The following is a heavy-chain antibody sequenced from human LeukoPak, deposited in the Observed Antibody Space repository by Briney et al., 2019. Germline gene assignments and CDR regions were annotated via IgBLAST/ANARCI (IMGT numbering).Heavy chain of an antibody. Sequence: SETLSLTCTVSGGSISSYHWSWIRQPPGKGLEWIGYIYYSGSTNYNPSLKSRVTISVDTSKNQFSLELSSVTAADTAVYYCARDSWELRAFDIWGQGTMVTVSS. CDR1: GGSISSYH. J-gene: IGHJ3*02. CDR3: ARDSWELRAFDI. CDR2: IYYSGST. V-gene: IGHV4-59*01. D-gene: IGHD1-26*01.